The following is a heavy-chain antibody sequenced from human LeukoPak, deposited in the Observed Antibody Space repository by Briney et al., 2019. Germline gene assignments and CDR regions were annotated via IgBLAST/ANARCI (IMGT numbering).Heavy chain of an antibody. J-gene: IGHJ5*02. Sequence: GGSLRLSCAASGFTVSSNYMSWVRQTPGKGLEWVSVIYSGGSTYYADSVKGRFTISRHNSKNTLYLQMNSLRAEDTAVYYCARALSGGFDPWGQGTLVTVSS. CDR1: GFTVSSNY. CDR2: IYSGGST. CDR3: ARALSGGFDP. V-gene: IGHV3-53*04.